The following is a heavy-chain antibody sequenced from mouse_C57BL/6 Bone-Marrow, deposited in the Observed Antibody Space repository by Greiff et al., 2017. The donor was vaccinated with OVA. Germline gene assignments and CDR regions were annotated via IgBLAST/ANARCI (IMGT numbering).Heavy chain of an antibody. Sequence: VQLQQSGAELVRPGASVTLSCKASGYTFTDYEMHWVKQTPVHGLEWIGAIDPEPGGTAYNQKFKGKAILTADKASSTAYMELRSLTSEDSAVDYCTRRGYWYFDVWGTGTTVTVSS. CDR2: IDPEPGGT. CDR1: GYTFTDYE. CDR3: TRRGYWYFDV. V-gene: IGHV1-15*01. J-gene: IGHJ1*03.